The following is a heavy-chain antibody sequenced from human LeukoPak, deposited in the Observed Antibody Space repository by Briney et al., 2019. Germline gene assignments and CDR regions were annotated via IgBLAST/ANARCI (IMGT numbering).Heavy chain of an antibody. J-gene: IGHJ3*02. D-gene: IGHD2-15*01. CDR2: IYYSGST. CDR3: ATGGSAYAFDI. CDR1: GGSISSYY. V-gene: IGHV4-59*01. Sequence: SGTLSLTCTVSGGSISSYYWSWIRQPPGKGLEWIGYIYYSGSTNYNPSLKSRVTISVDTSKNQFSLKLSSVTAADTAVYYCATGGSAYAFDIWGQGTMVTVSS.